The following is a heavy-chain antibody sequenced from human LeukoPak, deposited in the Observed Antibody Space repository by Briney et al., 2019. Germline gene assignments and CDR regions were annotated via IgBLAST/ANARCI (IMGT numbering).Heavy chain of an antibody. CDR1: GFTFSSYA. J-gene: IGHJ4*02. CDR2: ISGSYGST. V-gene: IGHV3-23*01. Sequence: GGSLRLSCAGSGFTFSSYAMSWVRQAPGKGLERVSAISGSYGSTYYADSVKGRFTISRDNSKNMLYLQMNSLRAEDTAIYYCAKETYIVVVPGALFDYWGQGTLVTVSS. CDR3: AKETYIVVVPGALFDY. D-gene: IGHD2-2*01.